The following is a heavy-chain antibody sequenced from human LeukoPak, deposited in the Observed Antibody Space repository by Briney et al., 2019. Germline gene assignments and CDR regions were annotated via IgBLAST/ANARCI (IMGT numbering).Heavy chain of an antibody. D-gene: IGHD4-17*01. Sequence: PGGSLRLSCAASGFTFSNYNMNWVRQTPGKGLEGVSSITRDSIYTFYADSVKGRFTISRDDAKNSLSLQMNSLRAEDTAVYYCARDPYNGYYGDDYYYYMDVWGKGTTVTISS. J-gene: IGHJ6*03. CDR1: GFTFSNYN. CDR2: ITRDSIYT. V-gene: IGHV3-21*01. CDR3: ARDPYNGYYGDDYYYYMDV.